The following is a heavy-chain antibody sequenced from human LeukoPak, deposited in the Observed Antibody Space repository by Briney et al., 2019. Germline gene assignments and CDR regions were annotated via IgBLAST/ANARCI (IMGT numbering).Heavy chain of an antibody. V-gene: IGHV1-18*01. Sequence: ASVEVSCKASGYTFTSYGISWMRQAPGQWVEWMGWSSAYNGNTNYAQKLQGRVTMTTDTSTSTAYMELRSLRSDDTAVYYCARVGYSSGWYESGWFDPWGQGTLVTVSS. CDR2: SSAYNGNT. J-gene: IGHJ5*02. CDR3: ARVGYSSGWYESGWFDP. CDR1: GYTFTSYG. D-gene: IGHD6-19*01.